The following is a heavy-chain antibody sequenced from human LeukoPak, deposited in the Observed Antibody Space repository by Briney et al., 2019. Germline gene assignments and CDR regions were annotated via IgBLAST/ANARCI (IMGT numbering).Heavy chain of an antibody. Sequence: ESGPTLVKPTQTLTLTCSFSGFSLTTRGVGVGWIRQPPGKALEWLALIYWNNDNRYSPSLKTRLTITKDTSKNQVVLTMTNMDPVDTATYYCAHISYYDGSGCADYWGQGTLVTVSS. V-gene: IGHV2-5*01. CDR2: IYWNNDN. J-gene: IGHJ4*02. CDR1: GFSLTTRGVG. CDR3: AHISYYDGSGCADY. D-gene: IGHD3-22*01.